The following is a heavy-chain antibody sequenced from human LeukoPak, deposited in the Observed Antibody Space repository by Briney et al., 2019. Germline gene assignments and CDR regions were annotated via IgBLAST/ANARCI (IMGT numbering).Heavy chain of an antibody. CDR2: ISGSGGST. CDR3: AKDWYITGTTLLFDY. CDR1: GFTFSSYA. Sequence: GGSLRLSCAASGFTFSSYAMSWVRQAPGKGLEWVSAISGSGGSTYYADSVKGRFTISRDNSKDTLYLQMNSLRAEDTAVYYCAKDWYITGTTLLFDYWGQGTLVTVSS. V-gene: IGHV3-23*01. J-gene: IGHJ4*02. D-gene: IGHD1-20*01.